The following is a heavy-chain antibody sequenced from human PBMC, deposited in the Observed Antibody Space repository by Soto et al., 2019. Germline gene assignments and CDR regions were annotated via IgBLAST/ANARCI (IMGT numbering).Heavy chain of an antibody. CDR2: LIPLFGTT. J-gene: IGHJ4*02. V-gene: IGHV1-69*06. CDR3: ARGPNWGYRFDS. Sequence: QVQLVQSGAEVKKPGSSVKVSCEASGGTFSGHAISWVRQAPGQGPEWMGGLIPLFGTTQHAQNFQDRLTITADTSTSTACMELTSLRFEDTAIYYCARGPNWGYRFDSWGQGTLVTVSS. D-gene: IGHD7-27*01. CDR1: GGTFSGHA.